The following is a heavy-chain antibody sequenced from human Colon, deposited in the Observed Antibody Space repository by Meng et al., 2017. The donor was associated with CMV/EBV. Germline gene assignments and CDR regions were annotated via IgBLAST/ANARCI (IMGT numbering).Heavy chain of an antibody. V-gene: IGHV3-30*02. D-gene: IGHD3-3*01. CDR1: GFTFGSYW. CDR3: AIDPHELWSGKNWFDP. CDR2: IRYDGSNK. J-gene: IGHJ5*02. Sequence: GESLKISCAASGFTFGSYWMSWVRQAPGKGLEWVASIRYDGSNKHYSESVKGRFTISGDNSKNTLYLQMNSLRPEDTAVYYCAIDPHELWSGKNWFDPWGQGTLVTVSS.